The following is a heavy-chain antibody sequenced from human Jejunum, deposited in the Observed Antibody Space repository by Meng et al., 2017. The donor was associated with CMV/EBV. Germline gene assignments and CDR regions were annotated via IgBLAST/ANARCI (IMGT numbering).Heavy chain of an antibody. Sequence: LKISCAASGFTFSTYEMNWVRQAPGKGLEWVSHIGSDGSDIYYVDSVKGRFTTSRDNARNSLYLQMNSLTVEDTAVYYCARVFDAWGQGTLVTVSS. V-gene: IGHV3-48*03. CDR1: GFTFSTYE. CDR3: ARVFDA. CDR2: IGSDGSDI. J-gene: IGHJ4*02.